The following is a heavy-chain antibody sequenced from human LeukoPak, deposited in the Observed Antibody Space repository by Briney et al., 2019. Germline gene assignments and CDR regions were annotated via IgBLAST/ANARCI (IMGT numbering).Heavy chain of an antibody. CDR2: MHYSGST. V-gene: IGHV4-59*08. D-gene: IGHD2-21*02. J-gene: IGHJ5*02. CDR1: GGSINNYY. CDR3: ARRVTSNWFDP. Sequence: SETLSLTCTVSGGSINNYYWSWIRQPPGKGLEWIGYMHYSGSTNYNPSLKSRVTTSVDTSKNQFSLRLSSVTAADMAVYYCARRVTSNWFDPWGQGTLVTVSS.